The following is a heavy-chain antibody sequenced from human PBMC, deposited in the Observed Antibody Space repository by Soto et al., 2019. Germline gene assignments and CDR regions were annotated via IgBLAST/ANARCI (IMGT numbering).Heavy chain of an antibody. CDR1: GGSISIGGYY. CDR2: IYYSGST. J-gene: IGHJ5*02. D-gene: IGHD6-13*01. V-gene: IGHV4-31*03. CDR3: ARAAHYGSPFRWFDP. Sequence: SETLSLTCTVSGGSISIGGYYWSWIRQHPGKGLEWIGYIYYSGSTYYNPSLKSRVTISVDTSKNQFSLKLSSVTAADTAVYYCARAAHYGSPFRWFDPWGQGTLVTVSS.